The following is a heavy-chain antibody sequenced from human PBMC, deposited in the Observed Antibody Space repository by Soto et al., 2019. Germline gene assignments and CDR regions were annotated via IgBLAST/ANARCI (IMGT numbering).Heavy chain of an antibody. J-gene: IGHJ5*02. Sequence: SETLSLTFAVPGGSISSYYWSWICQSPWKGLEWIGYIYYSGSTNYNPSLKSRVTISADTSKNQFSLKLSSVTAADTAVYYCARTSVDILTGWCWFDPWGQGTLVTVSS. CDR2: IYYSGST. CDR3: ARTSVDILTGWCWFDP. V-gene: IGHV4-59*01. D-gene: IGHD3-9*01. CDR1: GGSISSYY.